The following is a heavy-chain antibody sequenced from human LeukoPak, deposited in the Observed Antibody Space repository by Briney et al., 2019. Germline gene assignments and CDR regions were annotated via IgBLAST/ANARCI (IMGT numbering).Heavy chain of an antibody. D-gene: IGHD1-14*01. J-gene: IGHJ6*02. CDR1: GYTFTGYY. V-gene: IGHV1-2*02. CDR3: TRDTGAPYYYGMDV. CDR2: INPNSGGT. Sequence: ASVKVSCKASGYTFTGYYMHWVRQAPGQGLEWMGWINPNSGGTNYAQKFQGRVTMTRDTSISTAYMELSRLRSDDTAVYYCTRDTGAPYYYGMDVWGQGTTVTVSS.